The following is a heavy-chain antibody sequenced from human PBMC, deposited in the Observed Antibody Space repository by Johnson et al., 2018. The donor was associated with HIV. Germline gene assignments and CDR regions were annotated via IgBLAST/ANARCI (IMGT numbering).Heavy chain of an antibody. CDR3: ARDGGGGALDI. CDR1: GFSLSNCG. CDR2: IWFDGTNK. J-gene: IGHJ3*02. D-gene: IGHD3-16*01. V-gene: IGHV3-33*01. Sequence: QVQLVESGGGVVQPGRSLRLSCAASGFSLSNCGMHWVRQAPGKGLQWVAVIWFDGTNKNYGDSVKGRFTISRDNAKNSLYLQMNSLRAEDTAVYYCARDGGGGALDIWGQGTMVIVSS.